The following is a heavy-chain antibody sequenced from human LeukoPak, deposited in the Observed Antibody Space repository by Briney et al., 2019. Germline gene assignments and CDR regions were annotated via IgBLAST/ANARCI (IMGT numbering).Heavy chain of an antibody. CDR1: GYSISSGYY. Sequence: SETLSLTCTVSGYSISSGYYCVWIRQAPGKGLEWIGSLHHSGRTYYNPSLKSRVTISLDTPEIQFSLKLTSMSAADTAVYYCAGGRLDGSYYFDYWGQGALVAVSS. CDR2: LHHSGRT. D-gene: IGHD2-15*01. V-gene: IGHV4-38-2*02. CDR3: AGGRLDGSYYFDY. J-gene: IGHJ4*02.